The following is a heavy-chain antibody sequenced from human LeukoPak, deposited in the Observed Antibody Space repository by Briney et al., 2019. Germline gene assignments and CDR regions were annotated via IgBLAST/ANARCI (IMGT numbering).Heavy chain of an antibody. CDR3: ARGLTPYDYVWGSYRYFFDY. CDR1: GGSFSGYY. D-gene: IGHD3-16*02. J-gene: IGHJ4*02. V-gene: IGHV4-34*01. Sequence: PSETLSHTCAVYGGSFSGYYWSWIREPPGKGLEWIGEINHSGSTNYNPSLKSRVTISVDTSKNQFSLKLSSVTAADTAVYYGARGLTPYDYVWGSYRYFFDYWGQGTLVTVSS. CDR2: INHSGST.